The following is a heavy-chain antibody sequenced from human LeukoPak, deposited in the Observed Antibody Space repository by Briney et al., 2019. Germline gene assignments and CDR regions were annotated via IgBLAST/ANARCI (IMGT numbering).Heavy chain of an antibody. CDR2: ISAYDGNR. CDR1: GYTFTSYG. D-gene: IGHD4-17*01. V-gene: IGHV1-18*01. CDR3: ARAFAYGDYVSWDYGMDV. Sequence: GASVTVSCKASGYTFTSYGINWVRLIPGQGLEWMGWISAYDGNRNYAQKVQGGVTMTTDTSTSTAYMELRSLGSDDTAVYYCARAFAYGDYVSWDYGMDVWGQGTTVTVSS. J-gene: IGHJ6*02.